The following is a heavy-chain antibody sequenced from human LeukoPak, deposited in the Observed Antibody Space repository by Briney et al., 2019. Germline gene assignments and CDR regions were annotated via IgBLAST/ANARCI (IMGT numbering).Heavy chain of an antibody. CDR3: AQAGDYYVSGSYLGY. J-gene: IGHJ4*02. D-gene: IGHD3-10*01. V-gene: IGHV4-61*01. CDR2: IYHRGSA. CDR1: GGSISSSSYY. Sequence: SETLSLTCTVSGGSISSSSYYWTWIRQPPGKGLEWIGYIYHRGSANYNPSLKSRVTISVDTSKNQFSLTLSSVTAADAAVYYCAQAGDYYVSGSYLGYWGQGTLVTVSS.